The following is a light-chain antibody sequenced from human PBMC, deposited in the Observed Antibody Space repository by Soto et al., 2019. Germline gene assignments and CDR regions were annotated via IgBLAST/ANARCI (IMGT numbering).Light chain of an antibody. CDR2: GAS. J-gene: IGKJ4*01. CDR1: RSVTNNY. CDR3: QKYNSAPLT. V-gene: IGKV3-20*01. Sequence: PGETATLSCRASRSVTNNYLAWHQQKNGQTPRLLIYGASSRATGIPDRFSGSGYGTDFNLTISRLETEDVATYYCQKYNSAPLTFGGGTKVDIK.